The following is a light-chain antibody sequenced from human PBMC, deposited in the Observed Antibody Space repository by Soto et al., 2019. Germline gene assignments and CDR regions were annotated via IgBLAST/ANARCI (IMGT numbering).Light chain of an antibody. CDR1: SGHITYA. CDR2: VNIDGSH. V-gene: IGLV4-69*02. CDR3: PTWGTGAHWV. Sequence: QLVLTQSPSTSASLGASVKLTCTLTSGHITYAITWHQQQPEKGPRSLMRVNIDGSHSKGDGIPDRFSGSSSGAERYLTISILQYEDEADYYSPTWGTGAHWVFGEGTKLTVL. J-gene: IGLJ3*02.